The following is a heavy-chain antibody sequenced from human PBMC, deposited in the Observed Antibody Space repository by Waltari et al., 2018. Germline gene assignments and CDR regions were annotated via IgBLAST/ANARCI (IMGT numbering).Heavy chain of an antibody. CDR1: GFTFSSYG. CDR3: ARVGRDDLTLDYYFDY. CDR2: IWYDGSNK. Sequence: QVQLVESGGGVVQPGRSLRLSCAASGFTFSSYGMHWVRQAPGKGLEWVAVIWYDGSNKYYADSVKGRFTISRDNSKNTLYLQMNSLRAEDTAVYYCARVGRDDLTLDYYFDYWGQGTLVTVSS. V-gene: IGHV3-33*01. J-gene: IGHJ4*02. D-gene: IGHD1-26*01.